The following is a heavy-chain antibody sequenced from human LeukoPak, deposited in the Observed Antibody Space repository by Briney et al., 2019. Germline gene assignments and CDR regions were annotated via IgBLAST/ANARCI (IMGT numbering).Heavy chain of an antibody. Sequence: PGRSLRLSCAASGFIFTTYALSWVRQAPGRGLEWVSAISSSGSSTYYADSVKGRFTISRDNSKNTLYLQMNSLRAEDTAVYYCTKTTVSNGWYYFDYWGQGTLVTVSS. CDR1: GFIFTTYA. CDR2: ISSSGSST. V-gene: IGHV3-23*01. D-gene: IGHD6-19*01. J-gene: IGHJ4*02. CDR3: TKTTVSNGWYYFDY.